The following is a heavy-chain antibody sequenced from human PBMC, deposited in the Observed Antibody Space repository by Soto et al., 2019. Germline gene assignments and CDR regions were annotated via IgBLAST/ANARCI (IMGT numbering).Heavy chain of an antibody. CDR3: ARDPKYYYGSGSYYNVRFDY. D-gene: IGHD3-10*01. J-gene: IGHJ4*02. V-gene: IGHV1-18*01. CDR2: ISAYNGNT. Sequence: ASVKVSCKASGYTFTSYGISWVPQAPGQGLEWMGWISAYNGNTNYAQKLQGRVTMTTDTSTSTAYMELRSLRSDDTAVYYCARDPKYYYGSGSYYNVRFDYWGQGTLVTVSS. CDR1: GYTFTSYG.